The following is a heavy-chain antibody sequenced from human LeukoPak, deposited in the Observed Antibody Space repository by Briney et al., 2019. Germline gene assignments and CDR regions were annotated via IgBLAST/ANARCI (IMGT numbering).Heavy chain of an antibody. D-gene: IGHD6-13*01. J-gene: IGHJ5*02. CDR1: GGSISTTSTY. CDR3: ARSIAGDGPTHNWFGP. V-gene: IGHV4-39*01. CDR2: IYYSGTT. Sequence: SETLSLTCTVSGGSISTTSTYWGWIRQPPGKGLEWIGSIYYSGTTYYNPSLKSRVTIFVDTSKNQFSLKLSSVTAADMATYYCARSIAGDGPTHNWFGPWGQGALVTVSS.